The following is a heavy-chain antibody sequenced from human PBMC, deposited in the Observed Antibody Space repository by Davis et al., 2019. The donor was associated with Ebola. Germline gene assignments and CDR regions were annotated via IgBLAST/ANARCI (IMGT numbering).Heavy chain of an antibody. CDR1: GGSFSGYY. J-gene: IGHJ6*02. Sequence: SETLSLTSAVYGGSFSGYYWSWIRQPPGKGLEWIGEINHSGSTNYNPSLKSRVTISVDTSKNQFSLKLSSVTAADTAVYYCARMGRSKKPLERLYYYYGMDVWGQGNPGHRLL. CDR2: INHSGST. CDR3: ARMGRSKKPLERLYYYYGMDV. D-gene: IGHD1-1*01. V-gene: IGHV4-34*01.